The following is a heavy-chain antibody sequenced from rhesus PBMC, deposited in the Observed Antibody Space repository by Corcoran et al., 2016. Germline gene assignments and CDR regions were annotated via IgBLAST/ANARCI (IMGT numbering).Heavy chain of an antibody. CDR1: GFTFSVYY. D-gene: IGHD3-9*01. CDR3: TREGGYGCFDY. V-gene: IGHV3-136*01. Sequence: EVQLVESGVGLVQPGGSLRLSCASSGFTFSVYYMSWIRQGPGKGLVWISSISSANRYIYYAESVNGRFTIATDNGKNSLSLQIHSLKTADTAEYYCTREGGYGCFDYWGQGVLVTVSS. CDR2: ISSANRYI. J-gene: IGHJ4*01.